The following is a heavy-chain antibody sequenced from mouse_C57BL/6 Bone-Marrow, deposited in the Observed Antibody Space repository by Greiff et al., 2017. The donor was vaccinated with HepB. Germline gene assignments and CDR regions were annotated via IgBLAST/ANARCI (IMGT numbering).Heavy chain of an antibody. CDR2: INPSNGGT. CDR1: GYTFTSYW. D-gene: IGHD2-1*01. J-gene: IGHJ4*01. CDR3: ASRGGNYPYYYAMDY. V-gene: IGHV1-53*01. Sequence: VQLKQPGTELVKPGASVKLSCKASGYTFTSYWMHWVKQRPGQGLEWIGNINPSNGGTNYNEKFKSKATLTVDKSSSTAYMQLSSLTSEDSAVYYCASRGGNYPYYYAMDYWGQGTSVTVSS.